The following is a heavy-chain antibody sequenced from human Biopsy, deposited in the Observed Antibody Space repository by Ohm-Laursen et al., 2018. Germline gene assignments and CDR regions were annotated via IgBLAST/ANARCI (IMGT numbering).Heavy chain of an antibody. Sequence: GSLRLSCTASGFTFSDYYMSWIRQAPGKGLEFISYISSSSSTTSYADSVKGRFTISRDNAKKSLYLQLNSLRAEDTAVYYCATAIDRRFDYWGQGTLVTVSS. CDR3: ATAIDRRFDY. J-gene: IGHJ4*02. CDR1: GFTFSDYY. D-gene: IGHD3-22*01. V-gene: IGHV3-11*01. CDR2: ISSSSSTT.